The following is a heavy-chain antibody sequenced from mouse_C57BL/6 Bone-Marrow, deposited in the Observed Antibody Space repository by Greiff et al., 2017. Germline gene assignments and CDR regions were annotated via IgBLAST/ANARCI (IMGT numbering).Heavy chain of an antibody. J-gene: IGHJ3*01. Sequence: VQLQQPGAELVKPGASVKLSCKASGYTFTSYWMHWVKQRPGQGLEWIGMIHPNSGSTNYNEKFKSKATLTVDKSSSTAYMQLSSLTSEDSAVYYCASYYGNPWFAYWGQGTRVTVSA. CDR2: IHPNSGST. CDR3: ASYYGNPWFAY. V-gene: IGHV1-64*01. D-gene: IGHD2-10*01. CDR1: GYTFTSYW.